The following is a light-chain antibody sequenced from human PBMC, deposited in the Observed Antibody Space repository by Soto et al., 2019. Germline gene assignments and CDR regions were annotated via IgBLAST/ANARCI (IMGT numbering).Light chain of an antibody. Sequence: EIVFTQSPSTLSLSPGERATLSCRASQSVSSYLAWYQQKPGQAPRLLIYDASNRATGIPARFSGSGSGTDFTLTISSLEPEDFAVYYCQQRSNWPLTWTFGQGTKVDIK. CDR3: QQRSNWPLTWT. CDR2: DAS. CDR1: QSVSSY. J-gene: IGKJ1*01. V-gene: IGKV3-11*01.